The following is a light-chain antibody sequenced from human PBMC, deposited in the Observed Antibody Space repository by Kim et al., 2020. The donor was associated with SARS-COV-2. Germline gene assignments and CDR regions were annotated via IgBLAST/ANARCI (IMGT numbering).Light chain of an antibody. V-gene: IGKV1-6*01. Sequence: AIQMTQSPSSLSASEGDRVTIICRASQAIRNDLGWYQQKPGRAPKLLIHSASSLQSGVPSRFSDSGSGTHFTLTISSLQPEDFATYYCLQDYTYPWTFGQGTKVDIK. CDR2: SAS. J-gene: IGKJ1*01. CDR1: QAIRND. CDR3: LQDYTYPWT.